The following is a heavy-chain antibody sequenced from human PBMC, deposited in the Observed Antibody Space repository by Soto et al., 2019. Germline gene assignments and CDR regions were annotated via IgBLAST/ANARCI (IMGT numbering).Heavy chain of an antibody. CDR3: GRAAGTTWVDSYYYYGMNV. D-gene: IGHD1-7*01. Sequence: ASVKVSCKASGGTFSSYAISWVRQAPGQGLEWMGGIIPIFGTANYAQKFQGRVTITADESTSTAYMELSSLRSEDTAVYYCGRAAGTTWVDSYYYYGMNVWGQGTTVTVSS. CDR2: IIPIFGTA. V-gene: IGHV1-69*13. CDR1: GGTFSSYA. J-gene: IGHJ6*02.